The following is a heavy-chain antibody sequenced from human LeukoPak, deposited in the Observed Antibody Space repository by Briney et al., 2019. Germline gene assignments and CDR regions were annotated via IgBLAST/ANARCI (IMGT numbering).Heavy chain of an antibody. V-gene: IGHV3-74*01. CDR3: AKRYCSSSSCYSGYDY. CDR1: GFTFSSYW. Sequence: GGSLRLSCAASGFTFSSYWMHWVRQAPGKGLVWVSRINSDGSSTSYADSVKGRFTISRDNSKNTLYLQMNSLRAEDTALYYCAKRYCSSSSCYSGYDYWGQGTLVTVSS. J-gene: IGHJ4*02. D-gene: IGHD2-2*02. CDR2: INSDGSST.